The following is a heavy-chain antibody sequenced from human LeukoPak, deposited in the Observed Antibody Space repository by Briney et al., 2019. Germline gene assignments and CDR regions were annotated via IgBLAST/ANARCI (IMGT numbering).Heavy chain of an antibody. Sequence: ASVKVSCKASGYTFTSYYMHWVRQAPGQGLEWMGIINPSGGSTSYAQKFQGRVTMTRDTSTSTVYMELSSLRSEDTAAYYCARDPGIAAAAPYYYYGMDVWGKGTTVTVSS. V-gene: IGHV1-46*01. D-gene: IGHD6-13*01. CDR1: GYTFTSYY. J-gene: IGHJ6*04. CDR2: INPSGGST. CDR3: ARDPGIAAAAPYYYYGMDV.